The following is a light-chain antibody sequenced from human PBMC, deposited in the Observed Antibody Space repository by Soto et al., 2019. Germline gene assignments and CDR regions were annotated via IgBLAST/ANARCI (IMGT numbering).Light chain of an antibody. CDR2: GAS. V-gene: IGKV3-20*01. CDR3: QHYGSSLLFT. Sequence: EIVLTQSPGTLSLSPGERATLSCRASQSVSSSYLAWYQQKPGQAPRLLIYGASSRATGLPDRFSGSGSGTDFTLTISRLEPEDFAVYYCQHYGSSLLFTFGPGTKVDIK. CDR1: QSVSSSY. J-gene: IGKJ3*01.